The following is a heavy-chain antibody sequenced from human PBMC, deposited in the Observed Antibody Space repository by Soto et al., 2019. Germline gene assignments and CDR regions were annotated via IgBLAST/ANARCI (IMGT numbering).Heavy chain of an antibody. Sequence: ASETLSLTCAVSGGSISSGGYSWSWIRQPPGKGLEWIGYIYHSGSTYYNPSLKSRVTISVDRSKNQFSLKLSSVTAADTAVYYCARSYYYDSSGSSPPYYFDYWGQRTLVTVSS. CDR3: ARSYYYDSSGSSPPYYFDY. CDR2: IYHSGST. J-gene: IGHJ4*02. CDR1: GGSISSGGYS. V-gene: IGHV4-30-2*01. D-gene: IGHD3-22*01.